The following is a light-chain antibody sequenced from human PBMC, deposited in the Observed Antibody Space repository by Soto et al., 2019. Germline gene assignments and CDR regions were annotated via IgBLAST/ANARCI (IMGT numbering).Light chain of an antibody. CDR2: KAS. V-gene: IGKV1-5*03. CDR3: QHYNSYSEA. CDR1: QTISSW. J-gene: IGKJ1*01. Sequence: DIQITQSPSTLSGSVGGRVTITCRASQTISSWLAWYQQKPGKAPKILIYKASTLKSGVPSRFSGSGSGTEFTLTISRLQPDDFATYYCQHYNSYSEAFGQGTKVDIK.